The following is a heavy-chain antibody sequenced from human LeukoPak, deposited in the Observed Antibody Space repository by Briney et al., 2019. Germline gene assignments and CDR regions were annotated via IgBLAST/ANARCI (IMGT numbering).Heavy chain of an antibody. CDR1: GGTFSSYA. Sequence: ASVKVSCKASGGTFSSYAISWVRQAPGQGLEWMGRIIPILGIANYAQKFQGRVTITRDMSTSTAYMELSSLRSEDTAVYYCAVSRNYYYYYMDVWGKGTTVTVSS. V-gene: IGHV1-69*04. CDR3: AVSRNYYYYYMDV. CDR2: IIPILGIA. J-gene: IGHJ6*03. D-gene: IGHD1-14*01.